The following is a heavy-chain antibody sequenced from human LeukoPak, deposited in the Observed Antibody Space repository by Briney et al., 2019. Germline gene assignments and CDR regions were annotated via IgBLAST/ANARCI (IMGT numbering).Heavy chain of an antibody. D-gene: IGHD2-2*01. CDR3: ARDHCSSTSCSPGYYGMDV. V-gene: IGHV1-2*02. J-gene: IGHJ6*02. CDR1: GYTFTGYY. CDR2: INPNSGGT. Sequence: ASVKVSCKASGYTFTGYYMHWVRQAPGQGLEWMGWINPNSGGTNYAQKFQGRVTMTRDTSTSTVYMELSSLRSEDTAVYYCARDHCSSTSCSPGYYGMDVWGQGTTVTVSS.